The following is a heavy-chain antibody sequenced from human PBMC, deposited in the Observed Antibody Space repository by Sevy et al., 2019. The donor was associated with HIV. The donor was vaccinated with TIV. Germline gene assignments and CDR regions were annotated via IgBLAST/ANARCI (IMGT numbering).Heavy chain of an antibody. CDR2: IYYSGST. CDR3: AGGAGAAARKDLDY. V-gene: IGHV4-59*01. Sequence: SETLSLTCTVSGGSISSYYWSWIRQPPGKGLEWIGYIYYSGSTNYNPSLKSRVTISVDTSKNQFSLKLSSVTAADTAVYYCAGGAGAAARKDLDYWGQGTLVTVSS. D-gene: IGHD6-13*01. CDR1: GGSISSYY. J-gene: IGHJ4*02.